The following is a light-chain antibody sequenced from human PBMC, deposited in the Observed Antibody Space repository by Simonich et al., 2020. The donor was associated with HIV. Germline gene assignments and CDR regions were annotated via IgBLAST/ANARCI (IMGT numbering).Light chain of an antibody. Sequence: DIQMTQSPSTLSASVGDRVTITCRASKGISSYLAWYQQKPGKAPKLLIYAASTLQSGVPSRFSGSGSGTEFTLTISSLQPDDFGTYYCQQYNSYSTFGQGTKLEIK. J-gene: IGKJ2*01. V-gene: IGKV1-9*01. CDR1: KGISSY. CDR2: AAS. CDR3: QQYNSYST.